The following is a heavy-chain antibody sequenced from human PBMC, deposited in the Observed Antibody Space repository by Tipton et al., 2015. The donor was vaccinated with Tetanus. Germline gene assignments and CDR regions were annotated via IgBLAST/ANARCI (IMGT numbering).Heavy chain of an antibody. J-gene: IGHJ4*02. V-gene: IGHV3-7*01. Sequence: SLRLSCAASGFTFRSSWMSWVRQAPGKGLEWVANINPGGSEGYYVDSVKGRFTISRDNTKNSLFLQMNSLRVEDTAIYYCAKTERDYDYWGQGTLVTVSS. D-gene: IGHD5-24*01. CDR3: AKTERDYDY. CDR1: GFTFRSSW. CDR2: INPGGSEG.